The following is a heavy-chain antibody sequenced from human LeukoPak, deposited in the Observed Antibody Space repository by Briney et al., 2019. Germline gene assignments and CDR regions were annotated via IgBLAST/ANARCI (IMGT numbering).Heavy chain of an antibody. Sequence: GSLRFSCTVSGFTVSSNSMSWVRQPPGKGLEWIGEINHSGSTNYNPSLKSRVTISVDTSKNQFSLKLSSVTAADTAVHYCARGYSSTHIDYWGQGTLVTVSS. D-gene: IGHD6-13*01. CDR1: GFTVSSNS. V-gene: IGHV4-34*01. CDR2: INHSGST. CDR3: ARGYSSTHIDY. J-gene: IGHJ4*02.